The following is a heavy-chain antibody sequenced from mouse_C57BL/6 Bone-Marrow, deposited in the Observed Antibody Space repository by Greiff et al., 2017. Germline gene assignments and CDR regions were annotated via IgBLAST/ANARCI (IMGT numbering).Heavy chain of an antibody. V-gene: IGHV5-6*01. Sequence: EVQGVESGGDLVKPGGSLKLSCAASGFTFSSYGMSWVRQTPDKRLEWVATISSGGSYTYYPDSVKGRFTISRDNAKNTLYLQMSSLKSEDTAMYYCARQGEDYWGQGTTLTVSS. CDR3: ARQGEDY. D-gene: IGHD2-13*01. J-gene: IGHJ2*01. CDR1: GFTFSSYG. CDR2: ISSGGSYT.